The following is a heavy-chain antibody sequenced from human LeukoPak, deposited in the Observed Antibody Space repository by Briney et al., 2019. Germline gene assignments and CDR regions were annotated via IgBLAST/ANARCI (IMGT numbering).Heavy chain of an antibody. CDR3: VTEYYGSYNY. Sequence: RPGGSLRLSCAASGFTFTDAWMSWHRQAPGKGLEWVGHVKSNTVGGTTEYAAPVKGRFTISRDDSKNTVYLQMNSLKTEDTALYYCVTEYYGSYNYWGQGALVTVSS. D-gene: IGHD1-26*01. CDR1: GFTFTDAW. J-gene: IGHJ4*02. V-gene: IGHV3-15*01. CDR2: VKSNTVGGTT.